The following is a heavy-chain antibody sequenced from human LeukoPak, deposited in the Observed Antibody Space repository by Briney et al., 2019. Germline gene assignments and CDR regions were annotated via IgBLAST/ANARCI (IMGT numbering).Heavy chain of an antibody. V-gene: IGHV5-51*01. CDR2: IYLGDSDT. Sequence: EALKISWKGSGWSFTSYWIGWVRPTPGKGLEWMGFIYLGDSDTRYSPSFQAQVTISADKSISTAYLQWSSLKASDTAMYYCARRKGCSSTSCYGMDVWGKGTTVTVSS. D-gene: IGHD2-2*01. CDR1: GWSFTSYW. J-gene: IGHJ6*04. CDR3: ARRKGCSSTSCYGMDV.